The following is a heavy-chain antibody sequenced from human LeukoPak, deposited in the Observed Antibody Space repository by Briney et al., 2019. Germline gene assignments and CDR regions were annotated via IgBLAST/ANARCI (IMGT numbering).Heavy chain of an antibody. D-gene: IGHD3-10*01. CDR2: IIPIFGTA. CDR1: GGTFSSYA. CDR3: ARGRKLLWFGGRYYYYYMDV. J-gene: IGHJ6*03. V-gene: IGHV1-69*13. Sequence: SVKVSCKASGGTFSSYAISWVRQAPGQGLEWMGGIIPIFGTANYAQKFQGRVTITADESTSTAYMELSSLRSEDTAVYYCARGRKLLWFGGRYYYYYMDVWGKGTTVTISS.